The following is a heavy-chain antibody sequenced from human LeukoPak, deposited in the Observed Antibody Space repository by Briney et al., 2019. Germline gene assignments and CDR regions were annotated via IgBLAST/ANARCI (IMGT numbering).Heavy chain of an antibody. CDR2: IYYSGST. J-gene: IGHJ4*02. D-gene: IGHD3-10*01. CDR3: ARVRGVGEWFGESHFDY. CDR1: GGSISSYY. V-gene: IGHV4-59*01. Sequence: SETLSLTCTVSGGSISSYYWSWIRQPPGKGLEWIGYIYYSGSTNYNPSLKSRVTISVDTSKNQFSLKLSSVTAADTAVYYCARVRGVGEWFGESHFDYWGQGTLVTVSS.